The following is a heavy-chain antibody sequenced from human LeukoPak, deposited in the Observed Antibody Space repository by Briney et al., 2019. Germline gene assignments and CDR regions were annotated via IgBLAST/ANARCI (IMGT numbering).Heavy chain of an antibody. J-gene: IGHJ4*02. Sequence: SETLSLTCTVSGGSINSYYWSWIRQPAGKGLEWIGRIYTSGTTNYNPSLKSRLTMSVDTSKNQFSLKLSSVTAADTAVYYCARDHRDGYNFVGFDYWGQGTLVTVSS. CDR3: ARDHRDGYNFVGFDY. D-gene: IGHD5-24*01. CDR1: GGSINSYY. V-gene: IGHV4-4*07. CDR2: IYTSGTT.